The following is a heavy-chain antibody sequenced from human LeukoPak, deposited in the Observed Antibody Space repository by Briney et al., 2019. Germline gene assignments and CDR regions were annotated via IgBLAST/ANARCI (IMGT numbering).Heavy chain of an antibody. CDR1: GGSFSGYY. D-gene: IGHD1-26*01. V-gene: IGHV4-34*01. CDR2: INHSGST. CDR3: ARQGRPLPYFQH. Sequence: SETLSLTCAVYGGSFSGYYWSWIRQPPGKGREWIGEINHSGSTNYNPSLKSRVTISVDTSKNQFSLKLSSVTAADTAVYYCARQGRPLPYFQHWGQGTLVTVSS. J-gene: IGHJ1*01.